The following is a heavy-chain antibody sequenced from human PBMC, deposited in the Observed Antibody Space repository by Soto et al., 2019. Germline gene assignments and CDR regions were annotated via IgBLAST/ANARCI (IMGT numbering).Heavy chain of an antibody. CDR1: GYTFTSFG. J-gene: IGHJ3*02. CDR3: ARETRGYYDSSGDAFDI. D-gene: IGHD3-22*01. Sequence: ASVKVSCKASGYTFTSFGISWVRQAPGQGLEWMGWISAYSGNTNYAQKFQGRVTMTTDTSTSTAYMEVRSLGFDDTAVYYCARETRGYYDSSGDAFDIWG. V-gene: IGHV1-18*01. CDR2: ISAYSGNT.